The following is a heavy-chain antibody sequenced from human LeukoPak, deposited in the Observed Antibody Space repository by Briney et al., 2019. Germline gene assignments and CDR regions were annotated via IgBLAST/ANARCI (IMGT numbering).Heavy chain of an antibody. Sequence: SVKVSCKASGGTFSSYAISWVRQAPGQGLEWMGGIIPIFGTANYAQKVQGRVTITTDESTSTAYMELSSLRSEDTAVYYCARGDLGYYDSSGYYGHWGQGTLVTVSS. V-gene: IGHV1-69*05. J-gene: IGHJ4*02. CDR2: IIPIFGTA. CDR3: ARGDLGYYDSSGYYGH. D-gene: IGHD3-22*01. CDR1: GGTFSSYA.